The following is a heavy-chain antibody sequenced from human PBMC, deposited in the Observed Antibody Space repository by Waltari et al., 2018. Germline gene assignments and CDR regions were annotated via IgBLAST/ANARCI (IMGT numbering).Heavy chain of an antibody. V-gene: IGHV4-59*08. J-gene: IGHJ3*02. D-gene: IGHD1-26*01. CDR3: ARRWVGATKDAFDI. CDR2: IYYSGST. Sequence: WSWILQPPGKGLEWIGYIYYSGSTNYNPSLKSRVTISVDTSKSQFSLKLSSVTAADTAVYYCARRWVGATKDAFDIWGQGTMVTVSS.